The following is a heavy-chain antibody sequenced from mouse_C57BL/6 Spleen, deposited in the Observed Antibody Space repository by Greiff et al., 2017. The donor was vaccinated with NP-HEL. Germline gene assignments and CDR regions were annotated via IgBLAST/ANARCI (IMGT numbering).Heavy chain of an antibody. D-gene: IGHD1-1*01. CDR2: ISSGGSYT. CDR1: GFTFSSYG. V-gene: IGHV5-6*02. CDR3: ARNYYGSSHWYFDV. J-gene: IGHJ1*03. Sequence: EVMLVESGGDLVKPGGSLKLSCAASGFTFSSYGMSWVRQTPDKRLGWVATISSGGSYTYYPDSVKGRFTITRDNAKNTLYLQMSSLKSEDTAMYYCARNYYGSSHWYFDVWGTGTTVTVSS.